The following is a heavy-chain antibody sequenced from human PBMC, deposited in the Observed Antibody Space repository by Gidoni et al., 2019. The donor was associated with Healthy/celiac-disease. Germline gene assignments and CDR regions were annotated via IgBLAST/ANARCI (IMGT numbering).Heavy chain of an antibody. Sequence: QVQLQESGPGLVKPSQTLSLPCTVSGGSIRSGGYYWSWIRQHPGKGLEWIWYIYYSGSTYYNPSLKSRVTISVDTSKNQFSLKLSSVTAADTAVYYCARGDYDSSGYYYSFDYWGQGTLVTVSS. J-gene: IGHJ4*02. V-gene: IGHV4-31*03. CDR1: GGSIRSGGYY. CDR2: IYYSGST. CDR3: ARGDYDSSGYYYSFDY. D-gene: IGHD3-22*01.